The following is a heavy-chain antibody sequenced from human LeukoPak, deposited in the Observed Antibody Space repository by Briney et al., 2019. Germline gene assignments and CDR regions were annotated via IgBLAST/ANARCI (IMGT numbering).Heavy chain of an antibody. J-gene: IGHJ6*03. CDR1: GFTFSAYA. D-gene: IGHD3-10*02. CDR2: IRYDGYDK. V-gene: IGHV3-30*02. CDR3: AKDLRPGSPYYYYYMDV. Sequence: PGGSLRLSCAASGFTFSAYAMHWVRQAPGKGLEWVAFIRYDGYDKYYADSVKGRFTISRDNSKNTLYLQMNSLRAEDTAVYYCAKDLRPGSPYYYYYMDVWGKGTTVTISS.